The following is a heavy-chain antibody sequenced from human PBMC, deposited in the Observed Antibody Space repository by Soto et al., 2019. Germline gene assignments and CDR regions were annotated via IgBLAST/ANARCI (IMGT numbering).Heavy chain of an antibody. CDR3: GSTVTSPYYYYYMDV. Sequence: EVQLVESGGGLVQPGGSLRLSCAASGFTFSSYSMNWVRQAPGKGLEWVSYISSSSSTIYYADSVKGRFTISRDNAKNSLYLQMNSLRAEDTAVYYCGSTVTSPYYYYYMDVWGKGTTVTVSS. CDR1: GFTFSSYS. V-gene: IGHV3-48*01. CDR2: ISSSSSTI. D-gene: IGHD4-17*01. J-gene: IGHJ6*03.